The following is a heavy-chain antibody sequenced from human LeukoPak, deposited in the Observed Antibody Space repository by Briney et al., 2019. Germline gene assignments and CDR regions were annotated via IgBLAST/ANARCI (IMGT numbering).Heavy chain of an antibody. J-gene: IGHJ3*02. D-gene: IGHD3-9*01. Sequence: GGSLRLSCAASGFTFSSYAMSWVRQAPGKGLEWVSAISGSGGSTYYADSVKGRFTISRDNAKNSLYLQMNSLRAEDTAVYYCARLGSDAFDIWGQGTLVTVSS. CDR1: GFTFSSYA. CDR2: ISGSGGST. CDR3: ARLGSDAFDI. V-gene: IGHV3-23*01.